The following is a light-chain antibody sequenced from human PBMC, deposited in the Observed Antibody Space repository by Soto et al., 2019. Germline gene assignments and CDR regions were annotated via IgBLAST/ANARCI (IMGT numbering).Light chain of an antibody. CDR2: ADS. CDR3: QQSYTTRPLT. CDR1: QTVTNY. Sequence: DIQLTQSPSSLSASVGDRVTITCRASQTVTNYLHWYQQKPGKAPKLLIYADSNLQSGVPSRFGASGSRTDVTLTISGLQPEDFATYYCQQSYTTRPLTFGGGTKVESK. J-gene: IGKJ4*01. V-gene: IGKV1-39*01.